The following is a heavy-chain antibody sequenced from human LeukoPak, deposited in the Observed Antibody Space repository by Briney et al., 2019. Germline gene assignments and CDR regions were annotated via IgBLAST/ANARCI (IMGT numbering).Heavy chain of an antibody. CDR1: GFTVSSNY. V-gene: IGHV3-53*01. CDR3: AKAGGQTYYDILTGYFDY. J-gene: IGHJ4*02. Sequence: PGGSLTLPCAASGFTVSSNYMSWVRQAPGKGLEWVSFIYSGGSTYYADSLKGRFTISRDNSKNTLYLQMNSLRAEDTAVYYCAKAGGQTYYDILTGYFDYWGQGTLVTVSS. D-gene: IGHD3-9*01. CDR2: IYSGGST.